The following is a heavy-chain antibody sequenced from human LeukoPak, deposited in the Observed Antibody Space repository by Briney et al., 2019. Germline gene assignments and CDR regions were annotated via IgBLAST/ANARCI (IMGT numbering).Heavy chain of an antibody. CDR2: IYYSGST. D-gene: IGHD6-13*01. V-gene: IGHV4-59*01. CDR3: ARAMYSSSWDYYYYGMDV. CDR1: GGSISSYY. Sequence: SETLSLTCTVSGGSISSYYWSWIRQPPGKGLEWIRYIYYSGSTNYNPSLKSRVTISVDTSKNQFSLKPSSVTAADTAVYYCARAMYSSSWDYYYYGMDVWGQGTTVTVSS. J-gene: IGHJ6*02.